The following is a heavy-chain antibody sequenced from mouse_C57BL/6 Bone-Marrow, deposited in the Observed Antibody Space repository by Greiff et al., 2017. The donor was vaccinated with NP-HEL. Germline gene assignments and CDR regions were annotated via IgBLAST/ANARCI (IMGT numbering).Heavy chain of an antibody. D-gene: IGHD2-12*01. J-gene: IGHJ4*01. Sequence: VQLKQPGAELVKPGASVKLSCKASGYTFTSYWMHWVKQRPGRGLEWIGRIDPNSGGTKYNEKFKSKATLTVDKPSSTAYMQLSSLTSEDSAVYYCAWGAYYSLFYAMDYWGQGTSVTVSS. CDR1: GYTFTSYW. V-gene: IGHV1-72*01. CDR3: AWGAYYSLFYAMDY. CDR2: IDPNSGGT.